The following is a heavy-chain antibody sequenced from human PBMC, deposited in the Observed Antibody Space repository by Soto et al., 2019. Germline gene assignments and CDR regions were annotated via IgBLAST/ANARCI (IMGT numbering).Heavy chain of an antibody. J-gene: IGHJ6*02. CDR3: ARDPTEGDIVATPIYAMDV. Sequence: GGSLRLSCAASGFTFSSYGMHWVRQAPGKGLEWVAVIWYDGSNKYYADSVKGRFTISRDNSKNTLYLQMNSLRAEDTAVYYCARDPTEGDIVATPIYAMDVWGQGTTVTVSS. CDR1: GFTFSSYG. D-gene: IGHD5-12*01. V-gene: IGHV3-33*01. CDR2: IWYDGSNK.